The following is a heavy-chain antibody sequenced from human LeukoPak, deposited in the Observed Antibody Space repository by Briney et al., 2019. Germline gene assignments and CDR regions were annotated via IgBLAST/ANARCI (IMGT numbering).Heavy chain of an antibody. CDR2: IYPGDSDT. CDR1: GYSFTSYW. V-gene: IGHV5-51*01. D-gene: IGHD3-10*01. J-gene: IGHJ5*02. Sequence: GESLKISSKRSGYSFTSYWIGWVRQMPGKGLEWIGIIYPGDSDTRYSPPFQGQVTISADKSISTAYLQWSSLKASDTAMYYCARIRTNYYASGSEAWFDPWGQGTLVTVSS. CDR3: ARIRTNYYASGSEAWFDP.